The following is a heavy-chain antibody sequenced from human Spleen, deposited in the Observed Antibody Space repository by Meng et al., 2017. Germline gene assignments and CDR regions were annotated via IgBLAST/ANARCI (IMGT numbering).Heavy chain of an antibody. CDR3: ARGNRANYFDY. Sequence: QVHLQRWGTRLFKPSGTLSLTVVVYGGSFNGYYWSWIRQPPGKGLEWIGDIHHSGNTNYKSSLKTRVGLSIDTSKNQFSLKLTSVTAADTAVYFCARGNRANYFDYWGQGTLVTVSS. CDR2: IHHSGNT. J-gene: IGHJ4*02. D-gene: IGHD3-10*01. CDR1: GGSFNGYY. V-gene: IGHV4-34*01.